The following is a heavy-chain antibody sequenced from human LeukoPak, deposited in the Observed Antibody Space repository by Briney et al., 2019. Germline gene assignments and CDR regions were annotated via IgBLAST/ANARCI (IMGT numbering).Heavy chain of an antibody. V-gene: IGHV4-39*07. J-gene: IGHJ3*02. CDR2: IYYSGST. CDR1: GGSISSSSYY. Sequence: SETLSLTCTVSGGSISSSSYYWGWIRQPPGKGLEWIGSIYYSGSTYYNPSLKSRVTISVDTSKNQFSLKLSSVTAADTAVYYCARDSRPLGEALDIWGQGTMVTVSS. CDR3: ARDSRPLGEALDI.